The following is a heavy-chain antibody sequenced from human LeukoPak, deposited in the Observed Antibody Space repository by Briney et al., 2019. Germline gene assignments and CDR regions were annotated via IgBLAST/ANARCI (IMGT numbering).Heavy chain of an antibody. J-gene: IGHJ4*02. Sequence: SETLSLTCTVSTASINSYYWNWIRQPPGKGLEWIGYIYNSGSTKYNPSLKSRVTISVDTSKNQFSLKLSSVTAADTAVYYCARDRGCTNGVCYRDFDYWGQGTLVTVSS. CDR3: ARDRGCTNGVCYRDFDY. D-gene: IGHD2-8*01. CDR1: TASINSYY. V-gene: IGHV4-59*01. CDR2: IYNSGST.